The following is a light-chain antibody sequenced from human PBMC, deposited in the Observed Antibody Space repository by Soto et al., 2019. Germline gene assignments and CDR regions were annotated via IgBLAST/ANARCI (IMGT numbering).Light chain of an antibody. Sequence: DIPMTQSPSTLSASVGDGVTITCRASQPIRTWLAWYQQKPGKAPKFLIYKASALQTGVPPRFSGSGSGTEFTLTITSLQPDDFATYYCQQYVTYPLTFGGGTKAEIK. V-gene: IGKV1-5*03. CDR1: QPIRTW. J-gene: IGKJ4*01. CDR2: KAS. CDR3: QQYVTYPLT.